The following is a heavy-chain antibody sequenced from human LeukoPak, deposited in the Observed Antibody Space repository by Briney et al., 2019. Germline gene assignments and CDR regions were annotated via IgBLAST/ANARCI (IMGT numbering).Heavy chain of an antibody. Sequence: KPSETLSLTCTVSGGSISSYYWTWIRQPPAKELDWIGYSSHSGYTNYNPSLKSRVNVSVDTSKNQFSLKLSSVTAADTAVYYCASQTTGAPFDYWGQGTLVTVSS. CDR1: GGSISSYY. CDR3: ASQTTGAPFDY. V-gene: IGHV4-59*08. D-gene: IGHD1-14*01. J-gene: IGHJ4*02. CDR2: SSHSGYT.